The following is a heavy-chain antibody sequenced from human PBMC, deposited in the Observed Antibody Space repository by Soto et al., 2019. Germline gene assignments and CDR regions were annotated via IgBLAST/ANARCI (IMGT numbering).Heavy chain of an antibody. J-gene: IGHJ5*02. CDR1: GGSIISGGYY. CDR2: IYYSGST. V-gene: IGHV4-31*03. CDR3: ARDTMVRGYRWFDP. Sequence: PSETLSLTCTVSGGSIISGGYYWSWIRQHPGKGLEWIGYIYYSGSTYYNPSLKSRVTISVDTSKNQFSLKLSSVTAADTAVYYCARDTMVRGYRWFDPWGQGTLVTVSS. D-gene: IGHD3-10*01.